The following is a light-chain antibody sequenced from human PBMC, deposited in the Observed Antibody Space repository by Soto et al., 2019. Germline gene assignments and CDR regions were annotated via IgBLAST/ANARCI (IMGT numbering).Light chain of an antibody. CDR3: QQYYSVPLT. V-gene: IGKV4-1*01. CDR1: QSVLYNSNNKNY. Sequence: DIVMTQSPDSLAVSVGERATINCKSSQSVLYNSNNKNYLAWYQQKPGQPPKLLIYWASTRESGVPDRFSGSGSGTDFTLTISSLQAEDVAVYYCQQYYSVPLTFGGGTKVEIK. J-gene: IGKJ4*01. CDR2: WAS.